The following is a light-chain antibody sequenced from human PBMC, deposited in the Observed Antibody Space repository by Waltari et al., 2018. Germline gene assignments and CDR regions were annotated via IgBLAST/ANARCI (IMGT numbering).Light chain of an antibody. V-gene: IGLV8-61*01. CDR2: GTD. CDR3: ALYMARGTWL. Sequence: QTVVTQEPSLSVSPGGTATLTCGLTSGSVSSSHHPTRYQQTPGQAPRTLIYGTDTRSSGVPDRFSGSSLGNKVALTITGAQAEDESDYYGALYMARGTWLFGGGTRLTVL. J-gene: IGLJ3*02. CDR1: SGSVSSSHH.